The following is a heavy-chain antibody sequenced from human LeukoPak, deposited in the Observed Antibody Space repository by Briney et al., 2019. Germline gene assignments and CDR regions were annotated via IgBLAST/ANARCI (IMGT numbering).Heavy chain of an antibody. D-gene: IGHD1-1*01. Sequence: GGSLRLSCVASGFSFHIHGMTWVRQAPGKGLEWVSSVGGGNDIHYSDSVKGRFTGSRDDAKSTVYLQMNNLRVEDAAIYFCASDATPMNGIWDHFDSWGQGTLVTVSS. CDR1: GFSFHIHG. J-gene: IGHJ4*01. CDR3: ASDATPMNGIWDHFDS. CDR2: VGGGNDI. V-gene: IGHV3-23*01.